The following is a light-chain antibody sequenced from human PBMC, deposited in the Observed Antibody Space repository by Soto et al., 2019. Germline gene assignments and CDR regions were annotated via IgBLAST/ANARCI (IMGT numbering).Light chain of an antibody. CDR2: EGN. V-gene: IGLV6-57*04. CDR3: QSYDSSTVV. CDR1: SGSIASNY. Sequence: NFMLTQPHSVSESPGKTVTISCTRSSGSIASNYVQWYQQRPGSVPTTVIYEGNQRPSGVPDRFSGSTDGSSNSASLTISGLQTEDEADYYCQSYDSSTVVFGGETQLTVL. J-gene: IGLJ2*01.